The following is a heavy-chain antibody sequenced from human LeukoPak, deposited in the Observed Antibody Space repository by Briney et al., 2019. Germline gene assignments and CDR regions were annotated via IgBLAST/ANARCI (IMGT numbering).Heavy chain of an antibody. Sequence: SETLSITCTVSGGSISSGGYYWSWIRQHPGEGLEWIGYIYYSGSTYYNPSLKSRVTISVDTSKNQFSLKLSSVTAADTAVYYCARNADGDYFDYWGQGTLVTVSS. V-gene: IGHV4-31*03. J-gene: IGHJ4*02. CDR3: ARNADGDYFDY. D-gene: IGHD4-17*01. CDR2: IYYSGST. CDR1: GGSISSGGYY.